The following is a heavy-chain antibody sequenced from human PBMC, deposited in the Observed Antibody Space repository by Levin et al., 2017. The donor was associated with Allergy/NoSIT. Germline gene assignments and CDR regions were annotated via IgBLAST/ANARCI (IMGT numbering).Heavy chain of an antibody. J-gene: IGHJ5*02. CDR3: AREVHRAAKWFDP. D-gene: IGHD6-25*01. V-gene: IGHV3-48*03. CDR2: ISSSASTI. CDR1: GFTFSSYE. Sequence: QTGGSLRLSCAASGFTFSSYEMNWVRQAPGKGLEWVSYISSSASTIYYADSVKGRFTISRDNAKNSLYLQMNSLRAEDTAVYYCAREVHRAAKWFDPWGQGTLVTVSS.